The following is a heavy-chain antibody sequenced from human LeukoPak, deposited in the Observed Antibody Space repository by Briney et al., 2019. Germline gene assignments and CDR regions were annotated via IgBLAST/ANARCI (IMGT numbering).Heavy chain of an antibody. CDR3: ARADIVVVPAAILDSYYFDY. D-gene: IGHD2-2*01. CDR2: INHSGSS. V-gene: IGHV4-34*01. Sequence: PSETLSLTCAVYGGSFSGYYWSWIRQPPPKGQEWMGEINHSGSSNYNPSLKSRVTISVDTSKNQFSLKLSSVTAADTAVYYCARADIVVVPAAILDSYYFDYWGQGTLVTVSS. CDR1: GGSFSGYY. J-gene: IGHJ4*02.